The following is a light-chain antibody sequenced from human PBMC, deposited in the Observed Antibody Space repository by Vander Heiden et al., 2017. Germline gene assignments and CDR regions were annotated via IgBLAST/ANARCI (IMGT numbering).Light chain of an antibody. Sequence: QSELTPPPSASGTPGPRVTISCSGSSSNIGASTVNWYQQLPGTAPRLLIFINNQRPSGVPDRFSGSKSGTSASLAISGLQSEDEAHYYCATWDVRLSGRVFGGGTKLTVL. CDR1: SSNIGAST. CDR3: ATWDVRLSGRV. CDR2: INN. J-gene: IGLJ3*02. V-gene: IGLV1-44*01.